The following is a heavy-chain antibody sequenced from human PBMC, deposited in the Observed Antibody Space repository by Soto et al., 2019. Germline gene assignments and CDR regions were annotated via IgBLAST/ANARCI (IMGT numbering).Heavy chain of an antibody. CDR2: ISAYNGNT. V-gene: IGHV1-18*01. CDR1: AYTFTSYG. CDR3: ARDSSGWWFDP. Sequence: SGKGWCGASAYTFTSYGISWVRQAPVQGLEWMGWISAYNGNTNYAQKLQGRVTMTTDTSTSTAYMELRSLRSDDTAVYYCARDSSGWWFDPWGQGTLVTAPQ. J-gene: IGHJ5*02. D-gene: IGHD3-9*01.